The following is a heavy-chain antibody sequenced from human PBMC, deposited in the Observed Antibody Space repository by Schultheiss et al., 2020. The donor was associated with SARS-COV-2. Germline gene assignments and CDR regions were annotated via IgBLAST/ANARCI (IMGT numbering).Heavy chain of an antibody. J-gene: IGHJ4*02. D-gene: IGHD5-18*01. V-gene: IGHV3-21*01. CDR2: ISSSSSYI. Sequence: GGSLRLSCAASGFTFSSYSMNWVRQAPGKGLEWVSSISSSSSYIYYADSVKGRFTISRDNAKNSLYLQMNSLRAEDTAVYYCARSRRDTAMVPSPFDYWGQGTLVTVSS. CDR1: GFTFSSYS. CDR3: ARSRRDTAMVPSPFDY.